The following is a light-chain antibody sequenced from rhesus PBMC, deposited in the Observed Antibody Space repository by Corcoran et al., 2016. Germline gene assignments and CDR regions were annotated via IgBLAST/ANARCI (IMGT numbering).Light chain of an antibody. CDR2: EVS. CDR1: SSDIGNYNR. Sequence: QAAPTQSPSVSGSPGQSVTLSCTGTSSDIGNYNRVSWYQQHPGKAPKLLIYEVSKRPSGVSDRFSGSKSGNTASLTISGLQAEDEADYYCCSFARSVTYIFGAGTRLTVL. J-gene: IGLJ1*01. V-gene: IGLV2-13*03. CDR3: CSFARSVTYI.